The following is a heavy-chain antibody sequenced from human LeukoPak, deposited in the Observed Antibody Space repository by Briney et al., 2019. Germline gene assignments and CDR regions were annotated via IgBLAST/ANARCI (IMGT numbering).Heavy chain of an antibody. V-gene: IGHV3-74*01. Sequence: GGSLRLSCAASGFTFNKYWVHWVRQAPGKGLVWVSRISFDAATTSYADSVKGRFTISRDNVKNTVSLQMNSLRAEDTAIYYCARGASSGHYVPGDYWGQGTLVTVSA. J-gene: IGHJ4*02. CDR3: ARGASSGHYVPGDY. CDR2: ISFDAATT. CDR1: GFTFNKYW. D-gene: IGHD3-22*01.